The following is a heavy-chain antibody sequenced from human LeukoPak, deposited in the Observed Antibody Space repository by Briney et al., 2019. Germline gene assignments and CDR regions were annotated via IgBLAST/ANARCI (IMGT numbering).Heavy chain of an antibody. Sequence: GSLRLSCAASGFTFTTFGIHWVRQAPGKGLEWVAAISPDGKIEYYTDFVKGRFTVSRDNSKNMIYLQMNSLRGEDSAVYSCAKINNDDDYWGQGALVTVSS. CDR3: AKINNDDDY. CDR2: ISPDGKIE. CDR1: GFTFTTFG. D-gene: IGHD1/OR15-1a*01. J-gene: IGHJ4*02. V-gene: IGHV3-30*18.